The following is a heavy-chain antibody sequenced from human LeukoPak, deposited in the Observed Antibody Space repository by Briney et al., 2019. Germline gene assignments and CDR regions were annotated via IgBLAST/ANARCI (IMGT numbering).Heavy chain of an antibody. Sequence: GASVKVSCKASGYTFTNFYTHWVRQAPGQGLEWMGWINPDSGDSNYTQHFQGRVTMTRDTSISTAYMELSRLRSDDTAVYYCARGSSNWSTRFHSWGQGALVTFSS. CDR1: GYTFTNFY. J-gene: IGHJ4*02. CDR3: ARGSSNWSTRFHS. D-gene: IGHD6-13*01. V-gene: IGHV1-2*02. CDR2: INPDSGDS.